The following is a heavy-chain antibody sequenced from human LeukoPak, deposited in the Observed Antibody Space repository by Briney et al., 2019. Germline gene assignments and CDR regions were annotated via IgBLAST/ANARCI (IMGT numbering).Heavy chain of an antibody. CDR3: AKDRAEYYSDSSGYYSN. J-gene: IGHJ4*02. CDR1: GFTFSTYA. D-gene: IGHD3-22*01. V-gene: IGHV3-30*02. Sequence: GGSLRLSCAASGFTFSTYAMHWVRQAPGKGLEWVAFIRYDGSNKYYADSVKGRFTISRDNSKNTLYLQMNSLRAEDTAVYYCAKDRAEYYSDSSGYYSNWGQGTLVTVSS. CDR2: IRYDGSNK.